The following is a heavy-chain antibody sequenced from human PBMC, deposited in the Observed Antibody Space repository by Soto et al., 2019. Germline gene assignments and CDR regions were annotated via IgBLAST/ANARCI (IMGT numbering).Heavy chain of an antibody. V-gene: IGHV3-23*01. D-gene: IGHD4-17*01. CDR2: INGNGYHT. CDR1: GFTFNSYV. CDR3: AKGLEGVYGDW. Sequence: EVQLLESGGGLVQPGGSLRLSCAASGFTFNSYVMHWVRQAPGKGLEWVSGINGNGYHTYYADSVKGRFTISRDNSKNTLFLQMNSLRVEDTAVYYCAKGLEGVYGDWWGQGTLVTVSS. J-gene: IGHJ4*02.